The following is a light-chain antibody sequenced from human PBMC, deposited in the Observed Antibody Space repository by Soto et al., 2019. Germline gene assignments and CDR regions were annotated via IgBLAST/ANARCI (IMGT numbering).Light chain of an antibody. V-gene: IGLV2-23*02. CDR2: EVN. Sequence: QSVLTQPACVSGFPGQSITISCTGTSSNVGSYKLVSWYQQHPGKAPKLMIFEVNKRPSGVSNRFSGSKSGNTASLTISGLKVEDEADYYCCSSGGSPTYVFGTGTKVTVL. CDR1: SSNVGSYKL. J-gene: IGLJ1*01. CDR3: CSSGGSPTYV.